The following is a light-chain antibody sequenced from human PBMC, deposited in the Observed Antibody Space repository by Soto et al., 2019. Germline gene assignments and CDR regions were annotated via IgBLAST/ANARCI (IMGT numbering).Light chain of an antibody. CDR1: SSDVGGYAL. CDR2: EVT. CDR3: CSYAGRRASYV. J-gene: IGLJ1*01. Sequence: QSALTQPASVSGSPGQSITISCTGSSSDVGGYALVSWYQQHPGQAPKLIIYEVTKRPSGVSSRFSASRSGLTASLTISGLQPEDAADYFCCSYAGRRASYVVGTGTKVTVL. V-gene: IGLV2-23*02.